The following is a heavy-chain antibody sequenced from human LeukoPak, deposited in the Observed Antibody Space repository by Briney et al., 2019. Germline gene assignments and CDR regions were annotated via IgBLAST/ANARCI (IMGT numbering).Heavy chain of an antibody. CDR3: ARVGYYESSGYYEY. V-gene: IGHV1-2*06. Sequence: ASVKVSCKASGYTLTDYYMHWVRQAPGQGLEWMGRINPNSGGTNYAQKFQGRVTMTRDTSISTVYMEPSRLRSDDTAVYYCARVGYYESSGYYEYWGQGTLVTVSS. J-gene: IGHJ4*02. CDR1: GYTLTDYY. D-gene: IGHD3-22*01. CDR2: INPNSGGT.